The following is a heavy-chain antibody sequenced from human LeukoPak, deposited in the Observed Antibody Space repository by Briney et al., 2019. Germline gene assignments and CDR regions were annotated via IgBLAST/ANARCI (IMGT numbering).Heavy chain of an antibody. CDR2: ISAYNGNT. CDR1: GYTFTSYG. Sequence: XXSGYTFTSYGISWVRQAPGQGLEWMGWISAYNGNTNYAQKLQGRVTMTTDTSTSTAYMELRSLRSDDTAVYYCARRTTVTTLYYYYGMDVWGQGTTVTVSS. CDR3: ARRTTVTTLYYYYGMDV. V-gene: IGHV1-18*01. D-gene: IGHD4-17*01. J-gene: IGHJ6*02.